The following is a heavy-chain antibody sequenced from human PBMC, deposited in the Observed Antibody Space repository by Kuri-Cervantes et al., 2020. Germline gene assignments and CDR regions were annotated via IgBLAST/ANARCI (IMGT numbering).Heavy chain of an antibody. D-gene: IGHD6-19*01. CDR1: GFSFDDYG. CDR3: ARCTVAGHFDY. J-gene: IGHJ4*02. V-gene: IGHV3-9*01. Sequence: SLKISCAASGFSFDDYGMHWVRQAPGKGLEWVSGISWNSGSIGYADSVKGRFTISRDNAKNSLYLQMNSLRDEDTAVYYCARCTVAGHFDYWGQGTLVTVSS. CDR2: ISWNSGSI.